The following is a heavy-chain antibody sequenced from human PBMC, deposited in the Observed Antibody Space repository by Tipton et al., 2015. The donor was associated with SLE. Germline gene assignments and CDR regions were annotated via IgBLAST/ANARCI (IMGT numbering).Heavy chain of an antibody. J-gene: IGHJ4*02. CDR3: ARDWGGEALDF. V-gene: IGHV4-34*01. D-gene: IGHD2-21*01. CDR2: INDVGGT. Sequence: GLVKPSETLSLTCAVYGASFSDYYWSWIRHPPGKGLEWIGEINDVGGTNFNPSLKSRVTISLDRSKSQFSLKLTSVTAADTAVYYCARDWGGEALDFWGQGTLVTVSS. CDR1: GASFSDYY.